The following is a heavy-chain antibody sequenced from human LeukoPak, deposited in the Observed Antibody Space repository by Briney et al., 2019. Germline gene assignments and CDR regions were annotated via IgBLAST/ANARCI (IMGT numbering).Heavy chain of an antibody. CDR1: GYSISSGYY. Sequence: KPSETLSLTCAVSGYSISSGYYWSWIRRPPGQGLEWIGYTYYSGSTNYNPSLKSRVTISVDTSRNQFSLKLSSVTAADTAVYYCARGSGGIPSPAFDIWGQGTMVTVPS. J-gene: IGHJ3*02. CDR2: TYYSGST. D-gene: IGHD3-16*01. CDR3: ARGSGGIPSPAFDI. V-gene: IGHV4-61*01.